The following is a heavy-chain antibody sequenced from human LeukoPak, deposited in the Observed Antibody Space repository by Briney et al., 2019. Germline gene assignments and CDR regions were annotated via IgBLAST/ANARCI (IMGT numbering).Heavy chain of an antibody. CDR1: GASISSSTYY. Sequence: SETLSLTCTVSGASISSSTYYWGWIRQPPGKELEWIGSFSYSGSTYYNPSLKSRVTISVDTSRKQFSLKLKSVTAADTAVYYCARVRGDVPHFFYGVDVWGQGTTVTVSS. J-gene: IGHJ6*02. D-gene: IGHD3-16*01. V-gene: IGHV4-39*07. CDR2: FSYSGST. CDR3: ARVRGDVPHFFYGVDV.